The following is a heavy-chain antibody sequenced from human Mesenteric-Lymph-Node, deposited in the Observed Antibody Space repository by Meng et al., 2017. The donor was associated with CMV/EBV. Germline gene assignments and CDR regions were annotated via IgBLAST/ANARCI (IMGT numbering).Heavy chain of an antibody. J-gene: IGHJ6*02. CDR3: ARVDQPWDYGMDV. V-gene: IGHV4-34*01. Sequence: GSLRLSCAVYGGSFSGYNWSWIRQPPGKGLEWIGEINHSGSTNYNPSLKSRVTISVDTSKNQFSLKLSSVTAADTAVYYCARVDQPWDYGMDVWGQGTTVTVSS. D-gene: IGHD2-2*01. CDR1: GGSFSGYN. CDR2: INHSGST.